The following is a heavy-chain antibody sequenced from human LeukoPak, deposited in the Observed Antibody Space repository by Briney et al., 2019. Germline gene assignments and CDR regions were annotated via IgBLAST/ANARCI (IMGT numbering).Heavy chain of an antibody. CDR3: ARDHCSSTSCYTRGLDY. D-gene: IGHD2-2*01. CDR2: IIPIFGTA. CDR1: GGTFSSYA. V-gene: IGHV1-69*05. J-gene: IGHJ4*02. Sequence: GASVKVSCKASGGTFSSYAISWVRQAPGQGLEWMGGIIPIFGTANYAQKFQGRVTITTDESTSTAYMELSSLRSEDTAVYYCARDHCSSTSCYTRGLDYWDQGTLVTVSS.